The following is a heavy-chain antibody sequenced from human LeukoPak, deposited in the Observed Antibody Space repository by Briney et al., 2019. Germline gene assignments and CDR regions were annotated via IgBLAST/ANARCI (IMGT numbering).Heavy chain of an antibody. CDR3: AKDNSDIAVAGIPFDY. CDR1: GFTFSSYA. D-gene: IGHD6-19*01. V-gene: IGHV3-23*01. Sequence: QPGGSLRLSCAASGFTFSSYAMSWVRQAPGKGLEWVSAISGSGGRTYYADSVKGPFTISRDTSKNTLYLQMNSLRAEDTAVYYCAKDNSDIAVAGIPFDYWGQGTLVTVSS. J-gene: IGHJ4*02. CDR2: ISGSGGRT.